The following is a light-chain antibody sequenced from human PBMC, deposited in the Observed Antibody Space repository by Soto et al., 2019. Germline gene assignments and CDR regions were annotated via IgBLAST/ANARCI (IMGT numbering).Light chain of an antibody. Sequence: DIQMTQSPSSLSASVGDRATITCRASQGISNYLAWYQQKPGKVPKLLIYAVSTLPSGVPSRFSGSGSGTAVTLTISSLQPEDVAAYYCQKYNSAPLFTFGPGTKVDIK. CDR1: QGISNY. CDR2: AVS. V-gene: IGKV1-27*01. CDR3: QKYNSAPLFT. J-gene: IGKJ3*01.